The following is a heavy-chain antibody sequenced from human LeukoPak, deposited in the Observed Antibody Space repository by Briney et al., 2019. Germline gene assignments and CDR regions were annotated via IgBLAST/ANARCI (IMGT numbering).Heavy chain of an antibody. CDR3: ARANMVRGVGSFFDRNWFDP. Sequence: ASVKVSCKASGYTFTNYYMHWVRQAPGQGLEWMGIINPSGDSTNYAQKFQGRVTMTRDTSTSTVYMELSSLRSEDTAVYYCARANMVRGVGSFFDRNWFDPWGQGTLVTVSS. D-gene: IGHD3-10*01. CDR1: GYTFTNYY. V-gene: IGHV1-46*01. J-gene: IGHJ5*02. CDR2: INPSGDST.